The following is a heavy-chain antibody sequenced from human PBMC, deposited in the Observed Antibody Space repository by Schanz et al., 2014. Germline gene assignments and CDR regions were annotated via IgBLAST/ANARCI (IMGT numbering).Heavy chain of an antibody. Sequence: EVQLVESGGGLVKPGGSLRLSCAASGFNFSSYSLNWVRQAPGKGLEWVSYVSRSTPDIYYADSVKGRFTMSRDNAKNSVFLQMNSLRAEDTAVYYCAKSLESCPGGRCSRGYFDYWGQGTLVAVSA. J-gene: IGHJ4*02. CDR1: GFNFSSYS. V-gene: IGHV3-21*04. CDR2: VSRSTPDI. D-gene: IGHD2-8*02. CDR3: AKSLESCPGGRCSRGYFDY.